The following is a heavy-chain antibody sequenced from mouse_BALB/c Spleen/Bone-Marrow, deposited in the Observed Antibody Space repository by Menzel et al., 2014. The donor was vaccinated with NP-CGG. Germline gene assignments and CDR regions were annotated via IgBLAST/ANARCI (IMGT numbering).Heavy chain of an antibody. Sequence: QVQLQQSGAELVRPGTSVKVSCKASGYAFTNYLIEWVKQRPGQGLEWIGVINPGSGGTSYNQKFKGKATLTVDKSSSTAYMLLKSLTSEDSAVYYCAKSVSLRAMDYWGQGTSVTVSS. CDR2: INPGSGGT. CDR1: GYAFTNYL. D-gene: IGHD6-2*01. CDR3: AKSVSLRAMDY. J-gene: IGHJ4*01. V-gene: IGHV1-54*01.